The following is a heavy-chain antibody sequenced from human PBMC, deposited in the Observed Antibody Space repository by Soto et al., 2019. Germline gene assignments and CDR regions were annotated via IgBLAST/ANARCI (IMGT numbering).Heavy chain of an antibody. D-gene: IGHD5-18*01. V-gene: IGHV4-59*01. CDR2: IYYSGST. CDR3: ARAGYSYGTGYYFDY. J-gene: IGHJ4*02. CDR1: GGSISSYY. Sequence: SETLSLTCTVSGGSISSYYWSWIRQPPGKGLEWIGYIYYSGSTYYNPSLKSRVTIPVDTSKNQFSLKLSSVTAADTAVYYCARAGYSYGTGYYFDYWGQGTLVTVSS.